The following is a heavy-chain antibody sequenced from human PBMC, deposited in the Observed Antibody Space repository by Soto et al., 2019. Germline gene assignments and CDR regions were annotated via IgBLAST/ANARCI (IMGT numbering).Heavy chain of an antibody. V-gene: IGHV3-7*01. CDR1: GFTFSSYW. D-gene: IGHD3-3*01. Sequence: PGGSLRLSCAASGFTFSSYWMTWVRQAPGRGLEWVADVWQDGGEKYYVDSVKGRFTISRDNAKNTVYLQMSSLRAEDTAVYYCARMQVFWSASYMPYFYYDMDVWGRGTTVTVSS. CDR3: ARMQVFWSASYMPYFYYDMDV. J-gene: IGHJ6*02. CDR2: VWQDGGEK.